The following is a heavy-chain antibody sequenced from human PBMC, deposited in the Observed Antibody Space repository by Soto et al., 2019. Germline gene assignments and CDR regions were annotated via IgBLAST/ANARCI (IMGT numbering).Heavy chain of an antibody. CDR3: ARVKGAALGYYYGMDV. CDR2: INAGNGNT. Sequence: ASVKVSCKASGYTFTSYGISWVRRAPGQGLEWMGWINAGNGNTKYSQKFQGRVTITRDTSASTAYMELSSLRSEDTAVYYCARVKGAALGYYYGMDVWGQGTTVTVSS. D-gene: IGHD6-25*01. J-gene: IGHJ6*02. CDR1: GYTFTSYG. V-gene: IGHV1-3*01.